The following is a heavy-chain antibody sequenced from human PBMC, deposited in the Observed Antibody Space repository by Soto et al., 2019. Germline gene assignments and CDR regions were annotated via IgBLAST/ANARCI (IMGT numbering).Heavy chain of an antibody. V-gene: IGHV4-39*01. D-gene: IGHD1-26*01. CDR3: ARQWHSGNYPDYFDY. J-gene: IGHJ4*02. CDR1: GGSMSSSSYY. CDR2: VYYSGTT. Sequence: SETLSLTCTVSGGSMSSSSYYWGWIRQPPGKGLEWIGSVYYSGTTYYNPSLKSRVTTSVDTSKSQFSLKLSSVTAADTAVYYCARQWHSGNYPDYFDYWGQGTLVTVS.